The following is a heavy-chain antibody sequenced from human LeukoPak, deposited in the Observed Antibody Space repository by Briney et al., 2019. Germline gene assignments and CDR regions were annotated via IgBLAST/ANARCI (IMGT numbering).Heavy chain of an antibody. CDR3: ARGWRGSSWYFDY. CDR1: GFTVSSNY. D-gene: IGHD6-13*01. J-gene: IGHJ4*02. CDR2: IHSGGST. Sequence: PGGSLRLSCAASGFTVSSNYMNWVRQAPGKGMEWVSLIHSGGSTYYADSVKGRFIISRDNSKNTLYLQMNRLRAEDTAVYYCARGWRGSSWYFDYWGQGTLVTVSS. V-gene: IGHV3-66*01.